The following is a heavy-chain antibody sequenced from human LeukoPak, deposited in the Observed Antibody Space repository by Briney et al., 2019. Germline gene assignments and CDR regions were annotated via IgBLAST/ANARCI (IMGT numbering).Heavy chain of an antibody. CDR3: ARDRYYDSSGYLVPDYYFYTTDV. D-gene: IGHD3-22*01. V-gene: IGHV1-2*02. CDR1: GDTFTGYY. CDR2: VNPHSADT. Sequence: ASVKVSCKASGDTFTGYYMHWVRQAPGQGLEWMGSVNPHSADTNYAQKFQGRVTMTRDTSISTAYMELSRLRSDDTAVYYCARDRYYDSSGYLVPDYYFYTTDVWGQGTTVTVSS. J-gene: IGHJ6*02.